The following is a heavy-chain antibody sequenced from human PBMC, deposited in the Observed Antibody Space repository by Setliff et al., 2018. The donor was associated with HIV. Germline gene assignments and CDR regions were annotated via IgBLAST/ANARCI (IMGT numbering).Heavy chain of an antibody. CDR3: TLTSRLDGYFDP. J-gene: IGHJ5*02. CDR2: IYSSGST. Sequence: PSETLSLTCTVSGGSISSGSYYWSWIRQPAGKGLEWIGHIYSSGSTYYKPSLKSRGTISVDTSKNQFYLKLNSVTAADSAVYYCTLTSRLDGYFDPWGQGTLVTVSS. CDR1: GGSISSGSYY. D-gene: IGHD5-12*01. V-gene: IGHV4-61*10.